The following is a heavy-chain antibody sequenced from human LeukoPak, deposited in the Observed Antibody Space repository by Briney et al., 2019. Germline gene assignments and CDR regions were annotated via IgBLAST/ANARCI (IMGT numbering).Heavy chain of an antibody. V-gene: IGHV1-8*03. Sequence: ASVKVSCKASGYTFTSYDINWVRQATGQGLEWMGWMNPNSGNTGYAQKFQGRVTITRNTSRSTAYMELSSLRSEDTAVYYCARGEDYYYYMDVWGKGTTVTVSS. J-gene: IGHJ6*03. CDR2: MNPNSGNT. CDR1: GYTFTSYD. CDR3: ARGEDYYYYMDV.